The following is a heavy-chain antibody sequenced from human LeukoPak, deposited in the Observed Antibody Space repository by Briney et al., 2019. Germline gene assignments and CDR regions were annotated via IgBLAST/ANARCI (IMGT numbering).Heavy chain of an antibody. CDR1: GGSISSGSYY. J-gene: IGHJ2*01. D-gene: IGHD5-18*01. Sequence: PSETLSLTCTVSGGSISSGSYYWSWIRQPAGKGLEWIGRIYTSGSTNYNPSLKSRVTMPVDTSKNQFSLKLSSVTAADTAVYYCARDKRGYSSPDLWYFDLWGRGTLVTVSS. V-gene: IGHV4-61*02. CDR3: ARDKRGYSSPDLWYFDL. CDR2: IYTSGST.